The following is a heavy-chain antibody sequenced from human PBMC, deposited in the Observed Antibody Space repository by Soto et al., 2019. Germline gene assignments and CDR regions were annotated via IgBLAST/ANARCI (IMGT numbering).Heavy chain of an antibody. V-gene: IGHV3-74*01. CDR2: VNSDESIT. Sequence: PGGSLRLSCAASGLTFGSDWTHWVRQSPGKGLVWVSRVNSDESITNYADSVQGRFTIYRDAAKKTTFLQMNSLRVEDTAVYFCARAAYGRNGMDVWGQGTTVTVSS. CDR3: ARAAYGRNGMDV. J-gene: IGHJ6*02. CDR1: GLTFGSDW. D-gene: IGHD2-8*01.